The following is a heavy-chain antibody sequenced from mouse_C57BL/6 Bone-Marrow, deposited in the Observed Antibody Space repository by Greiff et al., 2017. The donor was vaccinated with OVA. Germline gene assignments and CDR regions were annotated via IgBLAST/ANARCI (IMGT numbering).Heavy chain of an antibody. J-gene: IGHJ2*01. Sequence: QVQLQQPGTELVKPGASVKLSCKASGYTFTSYWMHWVKQRPGQGLEWLGNINPSNGGTNYNEKFKSKGTLTVDKSSSTDYMQRSSLTSEDSAVYYCASHYYCSSYTFDYWGQGTTLTVSS. CDR1: GYTFTSYW. CDR2: INPSNGGT. V-gene: IGHV1-53*01. CDR3: ASHYYCSSYTFDY. D-gene: IGHD1-1*01.